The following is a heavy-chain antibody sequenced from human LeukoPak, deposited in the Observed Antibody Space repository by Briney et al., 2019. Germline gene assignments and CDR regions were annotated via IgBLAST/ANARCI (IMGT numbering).Heavy chain of an antibody. CDR2: IKQDGSEK. V-gene: IGHV3-7*01. J-gene: IGHJ4*02. CDR1: GFTCSTYW. D-gene: IGHD3-3*01. CDR3: ARDRQVFFGVVIAYYFDY. Sequence: GGSLRLSCAASGFTCSTYWMGWVRQAPGKGLEWVANIKQDGSEKYYVDSVKGRFTISRDNAKKSLYLQMNSLRAEDTAVYYCARDRQVFFGVVIAYYFDYWGQGTLATVSS.